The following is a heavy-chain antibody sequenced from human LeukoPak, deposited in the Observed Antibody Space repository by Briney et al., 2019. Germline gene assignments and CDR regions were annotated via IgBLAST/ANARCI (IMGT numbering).Heavy chain of an antibody. CDR1: GGSFSGYY. Sequence: SETLSLTCAVNGGSFSGYYWSWIRQPPGKGLEWIGEINRSGSTNYNPSLKSRVTISVDTSKNQFSLKLSSVTAADTAVYYCARGRGYCSSTSCYILDYWGQGTLVTVSS. CDR2: INRSGST. D-gene: IGHD2-2*02. CDR3: ARGRGYCSSTSCYILDY. V-gene: IGHV4-34*01. J-gene: IGHJ4*02.